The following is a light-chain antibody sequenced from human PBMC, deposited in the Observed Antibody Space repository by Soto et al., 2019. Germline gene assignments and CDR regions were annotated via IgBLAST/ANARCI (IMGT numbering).Light chain of an antibody. J-gene: IGLJ2*01. CDR2: EVS. V-gene: IGLV2-8*01. CDR3: SSFAGYNNYVV. Sequence: QSALTQPPSASGSPGQSVTISCTGTSSDVGGYNFVSWYQQHPGKAPKLLIYEVSERPSGVPDRFSGSKSGNTASLTVSGLQAEDEADCHCSSFAGYNNYVVFGGGTKVTVL. CDR1: SSDVGGYNF.